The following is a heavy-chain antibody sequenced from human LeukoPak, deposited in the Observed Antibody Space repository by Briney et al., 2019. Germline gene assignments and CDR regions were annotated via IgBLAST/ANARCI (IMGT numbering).Heavy chain of an antibody. CDR1: GFTFSGYW. V-gene: IGHV3-7*01. J-gene: IGHJ6*03. Sequence: GGSLRLSCAASGFTFSGYWMIWVRQAPGKGLEWVANIKEDGSEKYYVDSVKGRFTISRDNAKNSLYLQMNSLRAEDTAVYYCARAGPLYYYYYMDVWGKGTTVTVSS. CDR3: ARAGPLYYYYYMDV. D-gene: IGHD1-14*01. CDR2: IKEDGSEK.